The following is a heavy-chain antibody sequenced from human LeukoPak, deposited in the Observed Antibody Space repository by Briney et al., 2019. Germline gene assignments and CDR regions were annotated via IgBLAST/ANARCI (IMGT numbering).Heavy chain of an antibody. CDR1: GFAFRSYG. D-gene: IGHD2-15*01. CDR2: ISDDGIKK. Sequence: GGSLRLSCAASGFAFRSYGMHWVRQAPGKGLEWVALISDDGIKKYYGDSVKGRFSISRDNSKNTLYLQMNSLRAEDTATYYCARTHCSGGSCPNWFDPWGQGTLVTVSS. V-gene: IGHV3-30*03. J-gene: IGHJ5*02. CDR3: ARTHCSGGSCPNWFDP.